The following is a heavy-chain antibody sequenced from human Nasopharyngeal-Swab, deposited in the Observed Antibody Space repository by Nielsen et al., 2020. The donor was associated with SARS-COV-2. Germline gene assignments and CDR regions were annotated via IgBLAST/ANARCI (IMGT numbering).Heavy chain of an antibody. CDR2: ISYNGGIK. Sequence: GESLKISCAASGFTFSSYWMHWVRQAPGKGLEWVAVISYNGGIKYCADSVKGRFTISRDNSKNTLYLQMDSLRPEDTAVYYCARTDSGSYMAYFDYWGQGTQVTVSS. CDR1: GFTFSSYW. D-gene: IGHD1-26*01. J-gene: IGHJ4*02. CDR3: ARTDSGSYMAYFDY. V-gene: IGHV3-30-3*01.